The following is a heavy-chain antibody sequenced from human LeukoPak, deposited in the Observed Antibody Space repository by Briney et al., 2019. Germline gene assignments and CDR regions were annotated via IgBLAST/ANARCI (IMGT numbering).Heavy chain of an antibody. J-gene: IGHJ5*02. Sequence: SETLSLTCTVSGASVSSGRHYWTWIRQPAGKGLEWIGRIYSSGNTDYNPSLKSRVSMSLDTSKNQFSLKLTSVSAADTAMYYCARDLFYASGSHPPTKGFDPWGQGTLVTVSS. CDR2: IYSSGNT. D-gene: IGHD3-10*01. CDR3: ARDLFYASGSHPPTKGFDP. CDR1: GASVSSGRHY. V-gene: IGHV4-61*02.